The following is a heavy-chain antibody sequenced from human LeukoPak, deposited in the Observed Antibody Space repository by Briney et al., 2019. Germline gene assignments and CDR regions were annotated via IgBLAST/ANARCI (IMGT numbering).Heavy chain of an antibody. Sequence: ASVKVSCKASGYTFTGYYMHWVRQAPGQGLEWMGWINPYSGCTNFAQKFQGRVTMTRDASISTAYMELSRLRSDDTAVYYCAREYYGRALDPWGQGTLVTVSA. CDR3: AREYYGRALDP. V-gene: IGHV1-2*02. J-gene: IGHJ5*02. D-gene: IGHD2-21*01. CDR2: INPYSGCT. CDR1: GYTFTGYY.